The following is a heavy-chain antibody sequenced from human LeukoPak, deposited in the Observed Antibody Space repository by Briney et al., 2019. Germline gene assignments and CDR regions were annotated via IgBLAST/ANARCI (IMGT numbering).Heavy chain of an antibody. CDR1: GGSFSGYY. V-gene: IGHV4-34*01. D-gene: IGHD4-23*01. J-gene: IGHJ4*02. Sequence: PSETLSLTCAVYGGSFSGYYWSWIRRPPGKGLEWIGEINHSGSTNYSPSLKSRVTISVDTSKNQFSLRLSSVTAADTAVYYCAREAIYGGRQNDGIEYWGQGTLVTVSS. CDR2: INHSGST. CDR3: AREAIYGGRQNDGIEY.